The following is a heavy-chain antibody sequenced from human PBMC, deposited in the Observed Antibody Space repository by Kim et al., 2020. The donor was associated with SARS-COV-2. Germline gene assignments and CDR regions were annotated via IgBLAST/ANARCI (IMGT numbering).Heavy chain of an antibody. V-gene: IGHV4-59*10. CDR3: ATWETNWFDP. D-gene: IGHD1-26*01. J-gene: IGHJ5*02. Sequence: NYTPPPKSRVTMSVDTSKNQFSLRLTSVTAADTAVYYCATWETNWFDPWGQGTLVTVSS.